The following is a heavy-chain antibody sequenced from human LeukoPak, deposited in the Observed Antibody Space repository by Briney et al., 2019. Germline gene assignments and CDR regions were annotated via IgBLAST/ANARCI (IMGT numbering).Heavy chain of an antibody. CDR3: AREANWNYVDY. CDR2: IYYSGST. J-gene: IGHJ4*02. Sequence: PSETLSLTCTVSGGSISSYYWSWIRQPPGKGLEWIGYIYYSGSTNYNPSLKSRVTISVDTSKNQFSLKLSSVTAADTAVYYCAREANWNYVDYWGQGTLVTVFS. D-gene: IGHD1-1*01. CDR1: GGSISSYY. V-gene: IGHV4-59*01.